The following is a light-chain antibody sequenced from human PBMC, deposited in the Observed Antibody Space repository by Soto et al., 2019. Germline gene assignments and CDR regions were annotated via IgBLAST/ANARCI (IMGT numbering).Light chain of an antibody. J-gene: IGLJ3*02. Sequence: QSVLTQSPSASASLGASVKLTCTLSSGHSSYAIAWHQQQPGKGPRYLMKLNSDGSHSKGDGIPDRFSGSSSGAERYLTIASHQSEDEADYYCQTWGTGIQVFGGGTQLTV. CDR2: LNSDGSH. V-gene: IGLV4-69*01. CDR3: QTWGTGIQV. CDR1: SGHSSYA.